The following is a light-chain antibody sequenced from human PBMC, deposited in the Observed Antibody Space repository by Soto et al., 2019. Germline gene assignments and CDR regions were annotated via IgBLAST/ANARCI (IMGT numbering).Light chain of an antibody. CDR1: SSNIGSKT. Sequence: QSVLTQPPSASGTPGQRVTISCSGSSSNIGSKTVNWYQQLPGTAPKLLIYSNYQRPSGVADRFSGSKSGTSASLAISGLQSEDEADYYCSAWDASLNGYVFGTGTKLTVL. V-gene: IGLV1-44*01. CDR3: SAWDASLNGYV. CDR2: SNY. J-gene: IGLJ1*01.